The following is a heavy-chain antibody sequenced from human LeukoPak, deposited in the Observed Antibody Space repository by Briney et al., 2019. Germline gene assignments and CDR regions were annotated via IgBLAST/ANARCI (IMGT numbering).Heavy chain of an antibody. D-gene: IGHD3-10*01. V-gene: IGHV3-21*01. CDR2: ISSSSSYI. J-gene: IGHJ6*02. CDR3: ARGGITMVRGPETTYGMDV. Sequence: GGSLRLSCAASGFTFSSYSMNWVRQAPGKGLEGVSSISSSSSYIYYADSVKGRFTISRDNAKNSLYLQMNSLRAEDTAVYYCARGGITMVRGPETTYGMDVWGQGTTVTVSS. CDR1: GFTFSSYS.